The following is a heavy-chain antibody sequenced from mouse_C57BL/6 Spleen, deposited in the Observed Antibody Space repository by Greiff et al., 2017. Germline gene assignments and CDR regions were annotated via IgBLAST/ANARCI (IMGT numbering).Heavy chain of an antibody. J-gene: IGHJ2*01. V-gene: IGHV1-82*01. CDR1: GYAFSSSW. D-gene: IGHD3-1*01. CDR2: IYPGDGDT. CDR3: ASSGLTNYYFDY. Sequence: QVQLQQSGPELVKPGASVKISCKASGYAFSSSWMNWVQQRPGKGLEWIGRIYPGDGDTNYNGKFKGTATLTADKSSSTASLQLGSLTSEDSAVYFCASSGLTNYYFDYWGQGTTLTVSS.